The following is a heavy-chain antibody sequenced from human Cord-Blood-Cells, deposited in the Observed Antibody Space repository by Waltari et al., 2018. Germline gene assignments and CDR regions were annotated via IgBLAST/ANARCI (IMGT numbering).Heavy chain of an antibody. D-gene: IGHD6-25*01. CDR3: ARSASNWFDL. Sequence: QVQLVQSGAEVKKPGSSVKVSCKASGGTSRSYALSWVRPPPGQGLEWMGGIITIFGTANYAQKFQGRVTITADESTSTAYMELSSLRSEDTAVYYCARSASNWFDLWGQGTLVTVSS. J-gene: IGHJ5*02. CDR1: GGTSRSYA. CDR2: IITIFGTA. V-gene: IGHV1-69*01.